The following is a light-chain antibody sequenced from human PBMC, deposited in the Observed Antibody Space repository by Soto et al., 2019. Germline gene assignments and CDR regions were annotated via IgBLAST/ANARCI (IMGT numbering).Light chain of an antibody. CDR3: QSYDSTLSGSV. V-gene: IGLV1-40*01. J-gene: IGLJ2*01. CDR1: SSNIGAGYD. Sequence: QPVLTQPPSVSGAPGQRVTISCTGSSSNIGAGYDVQWYQQLPGTAPKLLIYDNTHRPSGVPDRFSGSMSGTSASLAITGLQAEDEADYYCQSYDSTLSGSVFGGGTKLTVL. CDR2: DNT.